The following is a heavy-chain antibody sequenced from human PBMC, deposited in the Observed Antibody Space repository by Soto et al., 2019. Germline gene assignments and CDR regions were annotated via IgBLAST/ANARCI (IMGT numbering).Heavy chain of an antibody. CDR3: AGRWGRSFDY. J-gene: IGHJ4*02. CDR1: GGSSSNYY. Sequence: SETLPHTCTFSGGSSSNYYWIWIRQPPGKGLEWIGYIYYSGSTNYNPSLKSRVTISVDTSKNQFSLKLSSVTAADTAVYYCAGRWGRSFDYWGQGTLVTVSS. V-gene: IGHV4-59*08. D-gene: IGHD2-15*01. CDR2: IYYSGST.